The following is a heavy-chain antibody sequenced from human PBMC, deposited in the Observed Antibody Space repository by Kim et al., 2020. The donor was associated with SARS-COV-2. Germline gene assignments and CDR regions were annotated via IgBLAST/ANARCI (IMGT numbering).Heavy chain of an antibody. J-gene: IGHJ4*02. Sequence: SQKFQGRVTITRDTSASTAYMELSSLRSEDTAVYYCARASELRRAGGFDYWGQGTLVTVSS. CDR3: ARASELRRAGGFDY. V-gene: IGHV1-3*01. D-gene: IGHD1-26*01.